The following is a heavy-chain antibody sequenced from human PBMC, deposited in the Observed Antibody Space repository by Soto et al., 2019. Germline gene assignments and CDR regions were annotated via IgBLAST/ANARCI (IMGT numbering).Heavy chain of an antibody. V-gene: IGHV5-51*01. J-gene: IGHJ3*02. CDR3: ARRGAREAFDI. D-gene: IGHD1-26*01. CDR2: IYPGDSYT. CDR1: GYSFTSYW. Sequence: PGESLTISCKGSGYSFTSYWIVWVLQMPGKGLEWMGIIYPGDSYTRYSPSFQGQVTISADKSISTAYLQWSSLKASDTAMYYCARRGAREAFDIWGKGTTVTVSS.